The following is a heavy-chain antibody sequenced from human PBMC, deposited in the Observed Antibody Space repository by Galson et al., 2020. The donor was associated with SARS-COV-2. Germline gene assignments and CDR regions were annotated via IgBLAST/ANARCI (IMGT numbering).Heavy chain of an antibody. J-gene: IGHJ4*02. CDR1: GFTFSSYW. V-gene: IGHV3-74*01. CDR2: TKSDGSRE. Sequence: ALHGESLKISCAAPGFTFSSYWMNWVRQAPGKGLVWVSRTKSDGSRESYADSVKGRFTISRDNAKNTLYLQRDSLRAEDTAVYYCAREVATNAQFVDYWGQGTLVTVSS. D-gene: IGHD5-12*01. CDR3: AREVATNAQFVDY.